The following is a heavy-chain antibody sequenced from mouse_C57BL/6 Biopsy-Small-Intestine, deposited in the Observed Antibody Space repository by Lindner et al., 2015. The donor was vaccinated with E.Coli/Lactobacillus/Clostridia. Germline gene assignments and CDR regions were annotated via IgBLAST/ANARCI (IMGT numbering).Heavy chain of an antibody. D-gene: IGHD1-1*01. CDR3: ARNYYGSGFDY. V-gene: IGHV5-17*01. J-gene: IGHJ2*01. CDR2: ISSGSSTI. Sequence: VQLQESWGRALVEAWRVPRNSPVQPLDSLSVTMECAGFVRLQRRGVEWVAYISSGSSTIYYADTVKGRFTISRDNAKNTLFLQMTSLRSEDTAMYYCARNYYGSGFDYWGQGTTLTVSS. CDR1: DSLSVTM.